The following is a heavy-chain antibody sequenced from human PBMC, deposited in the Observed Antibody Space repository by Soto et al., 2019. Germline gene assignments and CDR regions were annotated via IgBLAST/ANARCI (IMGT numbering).Heavy chain of an antibody. CDR1: GFPFSHYA. D-gene: IGHD1-26*01. Sequence: VQLLESGGGLVQPGGSVRLSCAASGFPFSHYAMSWVRQAPGKGLEWVSAISGNGGDTAYADSVRGRFTISRDNSRDTLYLQMNSLRADDTAVYFCARGTGGATSSGKDQFDYWGQGTLVPVSS. CDR2: ISGNGGDT. CDR3: ARGTGGATSSGKDQFDY. V-gene: IGHV3-23*01. J-gene: IGHJ4*02.